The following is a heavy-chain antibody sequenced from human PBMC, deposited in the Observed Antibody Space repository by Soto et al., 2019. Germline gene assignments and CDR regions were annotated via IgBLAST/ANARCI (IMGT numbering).Heavy chain of an antibody. CDR2: MSPESGNT. CDR3: EVTTGY. Sequence: QVQVVQSRAEVKKPGASVKVSCKASGYTFTDYDINWVRQASGQGLEYMGWMSPESGNTGYAPQFQGRVTMTRNTAISTAYMKLSSLRSEDTAVYYCEVTTGYWGQGTKVTVAS. D-gene: IGHD2-21*02. V-gene: IGHV1-8*01. J-gene: IGHJ4*02. CDR1: GYTFTDYD.